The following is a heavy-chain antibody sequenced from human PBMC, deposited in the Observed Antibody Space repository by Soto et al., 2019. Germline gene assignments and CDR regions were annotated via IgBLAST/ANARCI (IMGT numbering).Heavy chain of an antibody. CDR3: ARAPQTVAGAGIWY. D-gene: IGHD6-13*01. J-gene: IGHJ4*02. V-gene: IGHV1-18*04. Sequence: ASVKVSCKASGYTFTSYGISWVRQAPGQGLEWMGWISGYNGDTNYAQKLQGRVTMTTDTSTNTAYMALRSLRSDDTAVYYCARAPQTVAGAGIWYWGQGTLVTVSS. CDR2: ISGYNGDT. CDR1: GYTFTSYG.